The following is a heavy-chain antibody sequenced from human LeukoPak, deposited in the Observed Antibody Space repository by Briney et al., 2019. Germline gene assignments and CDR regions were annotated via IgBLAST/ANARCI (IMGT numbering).Heavy chain of an antibody. J-gene: IGHJ3*02. V-gene: IGHV3-21*01. CDR1: GFTFSSYS. CDR3: AREYGVPDAFDI. Sequence: GGSLRLSRAASGFTFSSYSMNWVRQAPGKGLEWVSSISSSSSYIYYADSVKGRFTISRDNAKNSLYLQMNSLRAEDTAVYYCAREYGVPDAFDIWGQGTMVTVSS. CDR2: ISSSSSYI. D-gene: IGHD4-17*01.